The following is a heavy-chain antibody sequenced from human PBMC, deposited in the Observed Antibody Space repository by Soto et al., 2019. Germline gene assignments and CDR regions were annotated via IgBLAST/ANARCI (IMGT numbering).Heavy chain of an antibody. V-gene: IGHV1-46*01. Sequence: ASVKVSCKASGYTFTSYYMHWVRQAPGQGLEWMGIINPSGGSTSYAQKFQGRVTMTRDTSTSTVYMELSSLRSEDTAVYYCARVYKDIVATMGYFDYWGQGTLVTV. D-gene: IGHD5-12*01. CDR3: ARVYKDIVATMGYFDY. CDR2: INPSGGST. J-gene: IGHJ4*02. CDR1: GYTFTSYY.